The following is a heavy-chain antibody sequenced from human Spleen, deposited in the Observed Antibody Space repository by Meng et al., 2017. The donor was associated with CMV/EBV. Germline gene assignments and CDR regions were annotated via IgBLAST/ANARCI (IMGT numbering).Heavy chain of an antibody. Sequence: SETLSLTCAGYGGSFSGYYWSWIRQPPGKGLEWIGEINHSGSTNYNPSLKSRVTRSVDTSKNQFSLKLSSVTAADTAVYYCARGNKLYYYYGMDVWGQGTTVTVSS. V-gene: IGHV4-34*01. D-gene: IGHD1-26*01. CDR2: INHSGST. CDR3: ARGNKLYYYYGMDV. CDR1: GGSFSGYY. J-gene: IGHJ6*02.